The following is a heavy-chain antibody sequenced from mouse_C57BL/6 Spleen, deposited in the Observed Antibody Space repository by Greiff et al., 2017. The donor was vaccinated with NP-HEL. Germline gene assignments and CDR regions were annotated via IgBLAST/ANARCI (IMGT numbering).Heavy chain of an antibody. D-gene: IGHD4-1*02. Sequence: QVQLQQSGPELVKPGASVKISCKASGYTFTDYYLNWVKQRPGQGLEWIGWIFPGSGSTYYNQKFKGKATFTVDKSSSTAYMLLSSLTSEDSAVYFCASTTGTGLFAYWGQGTLVTVSA. V-gene: IGHV1-75*01. CDR1: GYTFTDYY. CDR3: ASTTGTGLFAY. CDR2: IFPGSGST. J-gene: IGHJ3*01.